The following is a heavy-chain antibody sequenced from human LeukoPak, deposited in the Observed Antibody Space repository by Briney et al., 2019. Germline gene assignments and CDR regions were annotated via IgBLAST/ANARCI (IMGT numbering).Heavy chain of an antibody. CDR3: AKGASSGWLLYWFDP. V-gene: IGHV3-23*01. Sequence: GGSLRLSCAASGFTFSDYAMTWVRQAPGKGLQWVSGISGSGASTYYGGSAKGRFIISRDNSKNTLYLQIDSLRAEDTAVYYCAKGASSGWLLYWFDPWGQGTLVTVSS. CDR1: GFTFSDYA. J-gene: IGHJ5*02. D-gene: IGHD6-19*01. CDR2: ISGSGAST.